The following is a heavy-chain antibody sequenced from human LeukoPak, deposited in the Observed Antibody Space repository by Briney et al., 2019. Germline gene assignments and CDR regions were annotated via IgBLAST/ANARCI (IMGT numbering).Heavy chain of an antibody. CDR2: IYPGDSDT. Sequence: GASLQISCKGSGYSFTTYWIGWVRQMPGKGLEWMGIIYPGDSDTRYSPSFQGQVTISADKSISTAYLQWSSLKASDTAMYYCARQGSYDSSGYHYFDYWGQGTLVTVSS. D-gene: IGHD3-22*01. V-gene: IGHV5-51*01. J-gene: IGHJ4*02. CDR3: ARQGSYDSSGYHYFDY. CDR1: GYSFTTYW.